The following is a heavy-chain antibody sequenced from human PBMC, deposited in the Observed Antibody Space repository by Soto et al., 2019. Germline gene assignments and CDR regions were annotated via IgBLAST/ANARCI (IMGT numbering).Heavy chain of an antibody. Sequence: QVQLVQSGAEVKKPGSSVRVSCKASGGTFSNFGFSWVRQAPGQGLEWMGGIIPIFASSNYAQKFQGRLTMTADDSTSTAYMDLSSLRSEDTAVYFCAKDVGFQQLLFVFENWGQGTLVTVSS. CDR1: GGTFSNFG. J-gene: IGHJ4*02. D-gene: IGHD6-13*01. V-gene: IGHV1-69*01. CDR3: AKDVGFQQLLFVFEN. CDR2: IIPIFASS.